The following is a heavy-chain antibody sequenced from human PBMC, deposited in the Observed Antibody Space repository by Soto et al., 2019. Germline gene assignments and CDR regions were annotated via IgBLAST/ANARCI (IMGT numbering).Heavy chain of an antibody. CDR2: INAGNGNT. V-gene: IGHV1-3*01. D-gene: IGHD3-22*01. Sequence: GASVKVSCKASGYTFTSYAMHWVRQAPGQRLEWMGWINAGNGNTKYSQKFQGRVTITRDTSASTAYMELSSLRSEDTAAYYCARAYYDSRIMGYWGQGTLVTVSS. CDR1: GYTFTSYA. J-gene: IGHJ4*02. CDR3: ARAYYDSRIMGY.